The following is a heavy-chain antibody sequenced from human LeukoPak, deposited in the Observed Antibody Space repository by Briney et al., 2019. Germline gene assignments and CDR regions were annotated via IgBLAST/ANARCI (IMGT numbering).Heavy chain of an antibody. J-gene: IGHJ5*02. V-gene: IGHV4-30-2*06. Sequence: PAETLSLTCAVSGGSISSRGYSWSWSRQSPGKGLEWIGYIFHSGSTYYNPFLKSRATISIDRSKNQFSLKLSSVTAADTAVYYCARDNPSVLRYFDPWGQGTLVTVSS. D-gene: IGHD3-9*01. CDR3: ARDNPSVLRYFDP. CDR1: GGSISSRGYS. CDR2: IFHSGST.